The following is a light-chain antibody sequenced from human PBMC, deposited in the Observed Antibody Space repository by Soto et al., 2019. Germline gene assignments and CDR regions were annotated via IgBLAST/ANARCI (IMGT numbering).Light chain of an antibody. CDR1: QSVNSNY. J-gene: IGKJ1*01. Sequence: EIVSTQSPGTLSLSPGETATLSCLASQSVNSNYLAWYQQKPGQAPRLLMYETSTRASGIPDRFSGSGSGTDFTLTISRLEPEDFAVYFCQQFGTSPLWTFGQGTKVDIK. V-gene: IGKV3-20*01. CDR3: QQFGTSPLWT. CDR2: ETS.